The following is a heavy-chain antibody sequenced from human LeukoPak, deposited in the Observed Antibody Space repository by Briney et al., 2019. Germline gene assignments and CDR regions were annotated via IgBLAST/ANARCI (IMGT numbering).Heavy chain of an antibody. CDR2: IYSGGST. CDR1: GFTVSSNY. Sequence: GGSLRLSCAASGFTVSSNYMSWVRQTPGKGLEWVSVIYSGGSTYYADSVKGRFTISRDNSKNTLYLQMNSLRAEDTAVYYCARDLAYCGGDCFGFYGMDVWGQGTTVTVSS. V-gene: IGHV3-66*01. CDR3: ARDLAYCGGDCFGFYGMDV. D-gene: IGHD2-21*02. J-gene: IGHJ6*02.